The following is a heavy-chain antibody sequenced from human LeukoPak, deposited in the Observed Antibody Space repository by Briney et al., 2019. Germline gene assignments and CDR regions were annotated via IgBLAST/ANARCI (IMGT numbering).Heavy chain of an antibody. CDR2: IYYSGST. D-gene: IGHD6-19*01. CDR1: GGSISSYY. Sequence: PSETLSLTCTVSGGSISSYYWSWIRQPPGKGLEWIGYIYYSGSTNYNPSLKSRVTISVDTSKNQFSLKLSSVTAADTAVYYCARHGYSSGSLAWFDPWGQGTQVTVSS. V-gene: IGHV4-59*01. J-gene: IGHJ5*02. CDR3: ARHGYSSGSLAWFDP.